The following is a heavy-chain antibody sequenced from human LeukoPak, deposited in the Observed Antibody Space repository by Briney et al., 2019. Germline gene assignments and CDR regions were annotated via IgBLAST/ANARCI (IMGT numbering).Heavy chain of an antibody. CDR2: VDPSGNT. D-gene: IGHD4-17*01. CDR1: AYSVTSDYF. CDR3: ATVRASHYGDWFFDY. Sequence: PSETLSLTCTVSAYSVTSDYFWGWIRQPPGKGLEWIGNVDPSGNTYYNPSLKSRATISLDTSEKDFSLKLTSVTAADTAIYYCATVRASHYGDWFFDYWGQGTLVTVSS. V-gene: IGHV4-38-2*02. J-gene: IGHJ4*02.